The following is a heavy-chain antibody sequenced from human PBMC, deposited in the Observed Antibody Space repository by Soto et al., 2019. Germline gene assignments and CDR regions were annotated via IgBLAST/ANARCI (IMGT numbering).Heavy chain of an antibody. D-gene: IGHD3-22*01. CDR2: IYYSGST. Sequence: SETLSLTCTVSGGSISSSSYYWGWIRQPPGKGLEWIGSIYYSGSTYYNPSLKSRVTISVDTSKNQFSLKLSSVTAADTAVYYCARQGNYYDKFGFDYWGQGTLVTVSS. CDR1: GGSISSSSYY. V-gene: IGHV4-39*01. J-gene: IGHJ4*02. CDR3: ARQGNYYDKFGFDY.